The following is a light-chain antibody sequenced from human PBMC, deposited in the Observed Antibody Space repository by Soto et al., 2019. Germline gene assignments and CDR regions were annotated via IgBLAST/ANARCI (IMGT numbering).Light chain of an antibody. Sequence: SYELTQPPSVSVAPGKTARITCGGNNIGSKSVHWYQQKPGQAPVLVIYYDSDRPSGIPERFSGSNSGNTATLTISRVEAGDEADYYSQVWDSSSDHVVFGGGTQLTVL. V-gene: IGLV3-21*04. CDR3: QVWDSSSDHVV. J-gene: IGLJ2*01. CDR1: NIGSKS. CDR2: YDS.